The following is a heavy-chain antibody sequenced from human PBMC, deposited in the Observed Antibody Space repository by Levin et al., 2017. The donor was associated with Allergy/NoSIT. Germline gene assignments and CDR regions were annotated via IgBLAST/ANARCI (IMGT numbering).Heavy chain of an antibody. V-gene: IGHV5-51*01. CDR3: ARTPFEGHYSHPSPRYYCYGMDV. D-gene: IGHD2/OR15-2a*01. CDR1: GSSFTSYW. J-gene: IGHJ6*02. CDR2: IYPGDSDT. Sequence: RGESLKISCKGSGSSFTSYWIGWVRQMPGKGLEWLGIIYPGDSDTRYSPSFQGQVTISADKSISTAYLQWSSLKASDTSIYYCARTPFEGHYSHPSPRYYCYGMDVWGQGTTVTVSS.